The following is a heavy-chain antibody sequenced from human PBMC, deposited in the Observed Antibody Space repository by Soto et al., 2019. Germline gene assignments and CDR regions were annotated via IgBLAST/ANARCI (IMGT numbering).Heavy chain of an antibody. CDR1: GGTFSSYA. D-gene: IGHD1-26*01. J-gene: IGHJ4*02. V-gene: IGHV1-69*06. CDR3: ARDVVVGATTLAFDY. Sequence: QVQLVQSGAEVKKPGSSVKVSCKASGGTFSSYAISWVRQAPGQGLEWMGGIIPIFGTANYAQKFQGRVTITADKSTRKAYREWSSVRSEDAAVYYCARDVVVGATTLAFDYGGQGPLVTVSS. CDR2: IIPIFGTA.